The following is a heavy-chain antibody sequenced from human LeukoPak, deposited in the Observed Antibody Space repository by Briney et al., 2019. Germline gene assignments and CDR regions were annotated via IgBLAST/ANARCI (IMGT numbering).Heavy chain of an antibody. D-gene: IGHD5-12*01. Sequence: GGSLRLSCAASGFTFSSYAMSWVRQAPGKGLEWVSAISGSGGNTYYADSVWGLVTILRDNCKNTLYAEMNSLRAEDTAVYYCAKGSRATAPYYYYYMDVWGKGTTVTVS. V-gene: IGHV3-23*01. J-gene: IGHJ6*03. CDR3: AKGSRATAPYYYYYMDV. CDR2: ISGSGGNT. CDR1: GFTFSSYA.